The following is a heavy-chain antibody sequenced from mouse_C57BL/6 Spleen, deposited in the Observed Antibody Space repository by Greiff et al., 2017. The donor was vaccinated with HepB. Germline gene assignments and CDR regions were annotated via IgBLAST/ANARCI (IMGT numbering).Heavy chain of an antibody. Sequence: VQLQQSGAELVRPGASVTLSCKASGYTFTDYEMHWVKQTPVHGLEWIGAIDPETGGTAYNQKFKGKAILTADKASSTAYMELRSLTSEDSAVYYSRSGVLFAYWGQGTLVTVSA. V-gene: IGHV1-15*01. CDR1: GYTFTDYE. CDR2: IDPETGGT. CDR3: RSGVLFAY. D-gene: IGHD1-3*01. J-gene: IGHJ3*01.